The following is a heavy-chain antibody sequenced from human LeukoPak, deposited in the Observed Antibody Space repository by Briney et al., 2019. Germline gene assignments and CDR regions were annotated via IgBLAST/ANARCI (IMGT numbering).Heavy chain of an antibody. J-gene: IGHJ5*02. Sequence: GGSLRLSCAASGFTFSSHWMQWVRQPPGKGLVWVSRIEPDGSSPSDADSVRGRFTISRDNAKNTLYLQMNSLRVEDTAVYYCVRVPLGSGSYYDAWGQGTLVTVSS. D-gene: IGHD3-10*01. CDR2: IEPDGSSP. V-gene: IGHV3-74*01. CDR1: GFTFSSHW. CDR3: VRVPLGSGSYYDA.